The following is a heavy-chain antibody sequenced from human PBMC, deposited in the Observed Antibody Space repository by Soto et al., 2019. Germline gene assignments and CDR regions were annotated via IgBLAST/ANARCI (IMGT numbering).Heavy chain of an antibody. J-gene: IGHJ4*02. V-gene: IGHV3-30-3*01. D-gene: IGHD3-22*01. CDR2: ISYDGSNK. Sequence: PGGSLRLSCAASGFTFSSYAMHWVRQAPGKGLEWVAVISYDGSNKYYADSVKGRFTISRDNSKNTLYLQMNSLRAEDTAVYYCARDFHKEALLWRDYYDSSGYWDLYLDYWGQGTLVTVSS. CDR3: ARDFHKEALLWRDYYDSSGYWDLYLDY. CDR1: GFTFSSYA.